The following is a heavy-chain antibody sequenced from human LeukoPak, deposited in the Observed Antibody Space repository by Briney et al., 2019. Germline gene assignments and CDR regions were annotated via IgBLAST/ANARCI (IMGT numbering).Heavy chain of an antibody. D-gene: IGHD3-9*01. V-gene: IGHV3-48*04. J-gene: IGHJ4*02. CDR1: GFTFSSYS. CDR2: ISSSSTI. Sequence: GGSLRLSCVASGFTFSSYSITWVRQAPGKGLEWLSYISSSSTIYYADSVKGRFAISRDNAENSLYLQMNSLRAEDTAVYYCARSFYYDTLTGYYFFDYWGQGTLVTVSS. CDR3: ARSFYYDTLTGYYFFDY.